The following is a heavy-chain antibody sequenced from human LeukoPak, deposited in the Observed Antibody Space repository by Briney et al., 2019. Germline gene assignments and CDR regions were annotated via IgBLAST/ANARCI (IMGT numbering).Heavy chain of an antibody. V-gene: IGHV4-38-2*02. CDR2: VYHSGST. CDR3: ARNRYYYGSGNYGVPNWFDP. D-gene: IGHD3-10*01. J-gene: IGHJ5*02. CDR1: NYSISSGYY. Sequence: SETLSLTCTVSNYSISSGYYWGWIRQPPGKGLEWIASVYHSGSTSYNPSLKSRVTISVDTSKNQFSLKLSSVTVADTAVYYCARNRYYYGSGNYGVPNWFDPWGQGTLVTVSS.